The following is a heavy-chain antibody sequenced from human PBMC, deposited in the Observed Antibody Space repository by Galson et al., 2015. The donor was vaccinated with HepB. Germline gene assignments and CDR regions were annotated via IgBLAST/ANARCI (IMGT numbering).Heavy chain of an antibody. Sequence: SLRLSCVASGFSFSSYAMSWVRQAPGKGLEWVSAISGSGGDTYHADSVKGRFTISRDNSKNTVYLQMKSLRAEDTAIYYCARDEPYCSGGSCYSTHWGQGTLVTVSS. CDR1: GFSFSSYA. CDR3: ARDEPYCSGGSCYSTH. CDR2: ISGSGGDT. V-gene: IGHV3-23*01. D-gene: IGHD2-15*01. J-gene: IGHJ4*02.